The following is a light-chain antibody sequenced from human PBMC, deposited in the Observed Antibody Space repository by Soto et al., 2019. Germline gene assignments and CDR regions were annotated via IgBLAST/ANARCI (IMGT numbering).Light chain of an antibody. CDR3: QQYNSYRYT. Sequence: DIQMTQSPSTLSASVGDRVTITCRASQSISSWLAWYQQKPGKAPKLLIYDASSLASGVQSRYSGSGYGTEFNLTISSLQPDDFATYYCQQYNSYRYTFGQGTKLEIK. V-gene: IGKV1-5*01. CDR2: DAS. CDR1: QSISSW. J-gene: IGKJ2*01.